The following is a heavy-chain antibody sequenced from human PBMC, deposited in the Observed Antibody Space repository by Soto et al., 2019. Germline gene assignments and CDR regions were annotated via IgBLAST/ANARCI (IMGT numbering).Heavy chain of an antibody. Sequence: GGSLRLSCAASGFTFSSYWMSWVRQAPGKGLEWVANIKQDGSEKYYVDSVKGRFTISRDNAKNSLYLQMNSLRAEDTAVYYCAVSEYSGPSYYFDYWGQGTLVTVSS. V-gene: IGHV3-7*01. D-gene: IGHD5-12*01. J-gene: IGHJ4*02. CDR3: AVSEYSGPSYYFDY. CDR1: GFTFSSYW. CDR2: IKQDGSEK.